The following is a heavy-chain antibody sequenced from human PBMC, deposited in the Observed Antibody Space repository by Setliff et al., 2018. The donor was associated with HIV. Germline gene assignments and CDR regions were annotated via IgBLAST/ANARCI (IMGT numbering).Heavy chain of an antibody. CDR1: GDSITSNEYY. J-gene: IGHJ5*02. Sequence: PSETLSLTCTVSGDSITSNEYYWGWIRQPPGKGLEWIGIIHYNGRAYYDPSLKSRVTISVDSSLTQFSLKLRSVTASDSSLYYCARYTSKVDWFDPWGQGALVTVSS. CDR3: ARYTSKVDWFDP. V-gene: IGHV4-39*01. D-gene: IGHD2-2*02. CDR2: IHYNGRA.